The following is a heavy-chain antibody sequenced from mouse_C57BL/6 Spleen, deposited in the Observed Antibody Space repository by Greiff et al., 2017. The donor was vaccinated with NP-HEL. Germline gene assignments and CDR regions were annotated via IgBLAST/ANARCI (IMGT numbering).Heavy chain of an antibody. Sequence: EVQLVESGGGLVKPGGSLKLSCAASGFTFSDYGMHWVRQAPEKGLEWVAYISSGSSTIYYADTVRGRFTISRDNAKNTLFLQMTSLRSEDTAMYYCARRDYYGSAFDYWGQGTTLTVSS. CDR3: ARRDYYGSAFDY. CDR2: ISSGSSTI. V-gene: IGHV5-17*01. CDR1: GFTFSDYG. J-gene: IGHJ2*01. D-gene: IGHD1-1*01.